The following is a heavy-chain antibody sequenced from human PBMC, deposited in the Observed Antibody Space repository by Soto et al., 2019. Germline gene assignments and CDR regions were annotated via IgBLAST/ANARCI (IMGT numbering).Heavy chain of an antibody. CDR1: GGSISSYY. V-gene: IGHV4-59*01. J-gene: IGHJ4*02. CDR2: IYNSGST. CDR3: ALSHLGFDY. D-gene: IGHD3-16*01. Sequence: PSETLSLTCTVSGGSISSYYWSWIRQPPGKGLEWIGYIYNSGSTNYNPSLKSRATISVDTSKNQFSLKLSSVTAADTAVYYCALSHLGFDYWGQGTLVTVSS.